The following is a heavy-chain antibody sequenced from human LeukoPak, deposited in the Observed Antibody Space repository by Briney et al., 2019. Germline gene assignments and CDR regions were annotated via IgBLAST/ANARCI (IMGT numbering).Heavy chain of an antibody. V-gene: IGHV3-73*01. CDR3: TTSITMVRGSYYNY. Sequence: GGSLRLSCAASGFTFSGSAMHWVRQASGKGLEWVGRIRSKANSYATAYAASVKGRFTISRDDSKNTAYLQMNSLKTEDTAVYYCTTSITMVRGSYYNYWGQGTLVTVSS. CDR2: IRSKANSYAT. J-gene: IGHJ4*02. CDR1: GFTFSGSA. D-gene: IGHD3-10*01.